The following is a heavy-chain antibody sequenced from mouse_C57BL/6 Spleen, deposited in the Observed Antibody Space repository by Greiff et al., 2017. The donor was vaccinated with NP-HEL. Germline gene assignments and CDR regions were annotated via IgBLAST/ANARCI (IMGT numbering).Heavy chain of an antibody. CDR2: ISDGGSYT. CDR1: GFTFTSYA. J-gene: IGHJ2*01. V-gene: IGHV5-4*03. D-gene: IGHD2-4*01. Sequence: DVMLVESGGGLVKPGGSLKLSCAASGFTFTSYAMSWVRQTPEKRLEWVATISDGGSYTYYPDNVKGRFTISRDNAKNNLYLQMSHLKSEDTAMYYCAVLRQDYFDYWGQGTTLTVSS. CDR3: AVLRQDYFDY.